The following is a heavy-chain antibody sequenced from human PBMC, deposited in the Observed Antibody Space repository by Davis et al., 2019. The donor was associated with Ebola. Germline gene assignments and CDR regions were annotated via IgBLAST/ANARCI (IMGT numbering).Heavy chain of an antibody. CDR1: VITFSSYA. J-gene: IGHJ6*04. Sequence: GESLKISCTASVITFSSYAMTWVRHAQGKGLEWVANIKQDGSEKYYVDSVKGRFTISRDNSKKTMYLQMNSLRAEDTAVYYCARSGLSFGVVKYHYGMDVWGKGTTVTVSS. D-gene: IGHD3-3*01. V-gene: IGHV3-7*03. CDR3: ARSGLSFGVVKYHYGMDV. CDR2: IKQDGSEK.